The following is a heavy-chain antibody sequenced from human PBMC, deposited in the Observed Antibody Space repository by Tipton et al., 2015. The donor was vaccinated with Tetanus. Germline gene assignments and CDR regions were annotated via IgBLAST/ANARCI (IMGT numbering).Heavy chain of an antibody. CDR1: GYNFSHYS. J-gene: IGHJ2*01. CDR3: ARRRSAVLSGGYHWYFDL. V-gene: IGHV5-51*01. CDR2: VDPRDSQA. D-gene: IGHD2-15*01. Sequence: VQLVQSGAEVRKPGESLKISCRGSGYNFSHYSIGWVRQMPGRGLEWMGIVDPRDSQATYGPSFQGQVTISADRSINVAYLQWGSLKASDTGMYYCARRRSAVLSGGYHWYFDLWGRGTLVGVSS.